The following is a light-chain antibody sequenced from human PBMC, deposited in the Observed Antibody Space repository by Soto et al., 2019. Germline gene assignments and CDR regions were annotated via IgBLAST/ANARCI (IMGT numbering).Light chain of an antibody. CDR2: DVS. Sequence: EIVLTQSPATLSLSPGERATLSCRASQGVGRYLAWYQQRPGQAPRLLIYDVSNRATGIPARFSGSGPGPDFTLTISSLETEDFAVYCCQQRSDWPITFGQGTRLEIK. J-gene: IGKJ5*01. V-gene: IGKV3D-11*01. CDR1: QGVGRY. CDR3: QQRSDWPIT.